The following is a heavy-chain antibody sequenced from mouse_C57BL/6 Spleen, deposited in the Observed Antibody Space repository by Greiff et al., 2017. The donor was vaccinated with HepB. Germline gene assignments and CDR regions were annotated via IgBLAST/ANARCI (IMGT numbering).Heavy chain of an antibody. CDR2: INPGSGGT. CDR3: LLDYFDY. D-gene: IGHD2-1*01. V-gene: IGHV1-54*01. CDR1: GYAFTNYL. Sequence: VQLQQSGAELVRPGTSVKVSCKASGYAFTNYLIEWVKQRPGQGLEWIGVINPGSGGTNYNEKFKGKATLTADKSSSTAYMQLSSLTSEDSAVYFCLLDYFDYWGQGTTLTVSS. J-gene: IGHJ2*01.